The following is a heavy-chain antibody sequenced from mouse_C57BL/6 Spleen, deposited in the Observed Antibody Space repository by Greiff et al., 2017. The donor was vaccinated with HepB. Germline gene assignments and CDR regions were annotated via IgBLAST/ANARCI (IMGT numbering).Heavy chain of an antibody. V-gene: IGHV1-22*01. Sequence: VQLKQSGPELVKPGASVKMSCKASGYTFTDYNMHWVKQSHGKSLEWIGYINPNNGGTSYNQKFKGKATLTVNKSSSTAYMELRSLTSEDSAVYYCAREAYDGYTWFAYWGQGTLVTVSA. J-gene: IGHJ3*01. CDR2: INPNNGGT. CDR1: GYTFTDYN. D-gene: IGHD2-3*01. CDR3: AREAYDGYTWFAY.